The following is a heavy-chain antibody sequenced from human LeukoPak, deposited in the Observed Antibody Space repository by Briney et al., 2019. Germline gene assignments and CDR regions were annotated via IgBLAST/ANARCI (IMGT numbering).Heavy chain of an antibody. V-gene: IGHV1-2*02. CDR1: GYTFTGYY. D-gene: IGHD5-12*01. CDR3: ARGVYSGGYAFDP. J-gene: IGHJ5*02. Sequence: ASVKVSCKASGYTFTGYYIHWVRHAPGQGLEWMGWSGGTNYAQKFQGRVTMTSDTSISTAYMELSSLRSDDTAVYYCARGVYSGGYAFDPWGQGTLVTVSS. CDR2: SGGT.